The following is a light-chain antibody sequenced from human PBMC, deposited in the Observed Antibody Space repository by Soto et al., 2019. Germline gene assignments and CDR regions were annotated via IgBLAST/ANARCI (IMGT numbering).Light chain of an antibody. CDR1: QRISRY. J-gene: IGKJ1*01. V-gene: IGKV1-39*01. CDR3: QQSYGTVVT. Sequence: DIPMTQSPSSLSASVGDRVTITCRAGQRISRYLNWYEQKPGKAPKLLIFGASSLQSGVPSRFSGTGSGTDFTLTISSLQPEDFATYYCQQSYGTVVTFGQGTKVEIK. CDR2: GAS.